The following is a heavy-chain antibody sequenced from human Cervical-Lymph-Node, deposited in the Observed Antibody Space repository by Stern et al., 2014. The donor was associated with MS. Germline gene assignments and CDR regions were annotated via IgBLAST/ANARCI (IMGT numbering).Heavy chain of an antibody. CDR1: GFSFTGYY. D-gene: IGHD1-26*01. V-gene: IGHV1-2*06. CDR2: INPNTGGT. CDR3: ARGDSGSYYGRADY. Sequence: QMQLVQSGAEVKEPGASVKVSCKASGFSFTGYYMHWVRQAPGQGLEWMGRINPNTGGTNYAQKFQGRVTMTRDTSITTAYMELNRLRSDDTAVYYCARGDSGSYYGRADYWGQGTLVTVSS. J-gene: IGHJ4*02.